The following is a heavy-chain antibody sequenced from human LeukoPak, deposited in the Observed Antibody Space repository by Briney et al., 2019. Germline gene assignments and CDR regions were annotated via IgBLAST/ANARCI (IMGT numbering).Heavy chain of an antibody. V-gene: IGHV3-23*01. CDR2: ISGSGGST. Sequence: GGSLRLSCAASGFTFSTYAMSWVRQAPGKGLEWVSAISGSGGSTYYEDSVKGRFTISRDNSKNPLYLQMNSLRAEDTAVYYCAKGVYYYDSSGYYYTYYFDYWGQGTLVTVSS. D-gene: IGHD3-22*01. J-gene: IGHJ4*02. CDR3: AKGVYYYDSSGYYYTYYFDY. CDR1: GFTFSTYA.